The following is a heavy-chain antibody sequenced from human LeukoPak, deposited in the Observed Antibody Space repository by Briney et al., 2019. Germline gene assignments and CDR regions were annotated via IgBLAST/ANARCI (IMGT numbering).Heavy chain of an antibody. CDR3: AKERGYSSSSFDY. D-gene: IGHD6-13*01. CDR2: ISSSSSTI. CDR1: GFTFSSYS. V-gene: IGHV3-48*04. J-gene: IGHJ4*02. Sequence: GGSLRLSCAASGFTFSSYSMNWVRQAPGKGLEWVSYISSSSSTIYYADSVKGRFTISRDNSKNSLYLQMNSLRTEDTALYYCAKERGYSSSSFDYWGQGTLVTVSS.